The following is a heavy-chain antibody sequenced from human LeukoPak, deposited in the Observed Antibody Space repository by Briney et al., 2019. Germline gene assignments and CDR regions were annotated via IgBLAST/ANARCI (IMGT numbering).Heavy chain of an antibody. CDR3: ASLRVTTVLRKTTHHPYNWFDP. Sequence: SVKVSCKASGGTFSSYAISWVRQAPGQGLEXXXXXXXXXXXRNYAQKFQGRVTITADKSTSTAYMELSSLRSEDTAVYYCASLRVTTVLRKTTHHPYNWFDPWGQGTLVTVSS. J-gene: IGHJ5*02. D-gene: IGHD4-17*01. CDR2: XXXXXXXR. CDR1: GGTFSSYA. V-gene: IGHV1-69*10.